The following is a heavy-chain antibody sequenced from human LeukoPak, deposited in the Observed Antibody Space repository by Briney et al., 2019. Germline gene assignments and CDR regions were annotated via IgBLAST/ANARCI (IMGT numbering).Heavy chain of an antibody. Sequence: PGGSLRLSCAASGFTFSSYGMSWVRQAPGKGLGWVSAISGSGGSTYYADSVNGRFTISRDNSKNTLYLQMNSLRAEDTAVYYCAKDFYPDYDILTGYPLFDYWGQGTLVTVSS. D-gene: IGHD3-9*01. CDR1: GFTFSSYG. CDR3: AKDFYPDYDILTGYPLFDY. CDR2: ISGSGGST. V-gene: IGHV3-23*01. J-gene: IGHJ4*02.